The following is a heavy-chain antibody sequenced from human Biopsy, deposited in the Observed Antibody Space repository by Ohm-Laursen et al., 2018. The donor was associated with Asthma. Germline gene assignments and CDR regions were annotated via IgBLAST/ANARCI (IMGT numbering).Heavy chain of an antibody. CDR1: GGSFTHYF. Sequence: SDTLSLTCAISGGSFTHYFWMWIRQPPGKGLEWMGSISYTGSAYHNPSLKSRVTISVDTSKNHFSLKLSSVTAADTAVYYCARHWDWGSFFDYWGQGTPVTVSS. CDR3: ARHWDWGSFFDY. J-gene: IGHJ4*02. D-gene: IGHD7-27*01. V-gene: IGHV4-39*01. CDR2: ISYTGSA.